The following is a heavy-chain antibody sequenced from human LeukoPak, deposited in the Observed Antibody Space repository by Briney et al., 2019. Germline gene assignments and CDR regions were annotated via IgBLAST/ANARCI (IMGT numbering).Heavy chain of an antibody. CDR1: GFTFSSYW. CDR2: ISSDGSST. J-gene: IGHJ4*02. CDR3: ARDYGEGGYYFDY. D-gene: IGHD4-17*01. Sequence: PGGSLRLSCAASGFTFSSYWMHWVRQVPGKGLVWVARISSDGSSTAYADSVKGRFTISRDNAKNTLYLQMNSLRAEDTAVYYCARDYGEGGYYFDYWGQGTLVTVSS. V-gene: IGHV3-74*01.